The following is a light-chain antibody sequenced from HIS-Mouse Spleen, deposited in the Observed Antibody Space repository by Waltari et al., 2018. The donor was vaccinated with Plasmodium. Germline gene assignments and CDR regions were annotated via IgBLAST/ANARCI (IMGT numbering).Light chain of an antibody. J-gene: IGLJ1*01. V-gene: IGLV2-11*01. CDR2: DVS. CDR1: SSDVGGYNY. Sequence: QSALTQPRSVSGSPGPSVTISCTGTSSDVGGYNYVSWYQRHPGKAPKLMIYDVSKRPSGVLDRFSGAKSGNTASLTISGLQAEDEADYYCCSYAGSYTYVFGTGTKVTVL. CDR3: CSYAGSYTYV.